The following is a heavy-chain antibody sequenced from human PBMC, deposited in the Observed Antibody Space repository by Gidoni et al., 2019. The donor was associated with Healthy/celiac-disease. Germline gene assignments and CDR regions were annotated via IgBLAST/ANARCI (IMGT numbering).Heavy chain of an antibody. CDR2: IIPIFGTA. D-gene: IGHD3-10*01. CDR1: GGTFSSYA. CDR3: ARVWLLGSGSRPHYYYYGMDV. Sequence: QVQLVQSGAEVKKPGSSVKVSCKASGGTFSSYAISWVRQAPGQGLEWMGGIIPIFGTANYAQKFQGRVTITADESTSTAYMELSSLRSEDTAVYYCARVWLLGSGSRPHYYYYGMDVWGQGTTVTVSS. V-gene: IGHV1-69*01. J-gene: IGHJ6*02.